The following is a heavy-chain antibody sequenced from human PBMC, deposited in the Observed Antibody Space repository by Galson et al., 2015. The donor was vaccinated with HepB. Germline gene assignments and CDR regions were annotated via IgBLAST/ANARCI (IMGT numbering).Heavy chain of an antibody. V-gene: IGHV3-73*01. Sequence: SLRLSCAASGFTFSGSAIHWVRQASGKGLEWVGRIRSKASSHATAYTASLKGRFTISRDDSKNTQYLHMNSLKTEDTAVYYCARFGDLSGYSGLWGQGTLVTVSS. J-gene: IGHJ4*02. CDR1: GFTFSGSA. CDR2: IRSKASSHAT. CDR3: ARFGDLSGYSGL. D-gene: IGHD1-26*01.